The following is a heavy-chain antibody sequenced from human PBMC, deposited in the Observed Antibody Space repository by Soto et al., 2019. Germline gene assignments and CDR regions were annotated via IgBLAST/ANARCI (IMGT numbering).Heavy chain of an antibody. CDR2: ISSAGNSE. Sequence: QVQLVESGGGVVQPGRSLRLSCAASGFAFSSYAIHWVRQAPGKGLEWVAVISSAGNSEYYGDSVRGRFSISRDNFKNTVYLQTNSLKTEDTALYFSVRGWATRPGRAYYYGMDVLGQGATVTVSS. CDR3: VRGWATRPGRAYYYGMDV. CDR1: GFAFSSYA. D-gene: IGHD1-1*01. J-gene: IGHJ6*02. V-gene: IGHV3-30-3*01.